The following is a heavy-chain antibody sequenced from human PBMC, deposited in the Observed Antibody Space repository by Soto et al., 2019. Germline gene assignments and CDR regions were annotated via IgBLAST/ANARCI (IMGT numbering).Heavy chain of an antibody. J-gene: IGHJ6*02. CDR3: ARGRTSSPDFYVMDV. V-gene: IGHV1-18*01. D-gene: IGHD6-13*01. CDR1: GYTFTSYG. CDR2: ISAYNGNT. Sequence: QVPLVQSGAEVKKPGASVKLSCKASGYTFTSYGISWVRQAPGQGLEWMGWISAYNGNTNYAQKLQRRVTMTTDTPTSTAYMELRSLRSDATAVYYCARGRTSSPDFYVMDVWGLGTTVTVSS.